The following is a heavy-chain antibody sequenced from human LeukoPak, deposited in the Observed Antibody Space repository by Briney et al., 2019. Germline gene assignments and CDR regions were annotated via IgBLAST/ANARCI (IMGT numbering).Heavy chain of an antibody. Sequence: SHTLSLTCTVSGGSISSGGYYWSWIRQHPGKGLEWIGYIYYSGSTYYNPSLKSRVTISVDTSKNQFSLKLSSVTAADTAVYYCARDFRPLRYYDSSGYKSSADDAFDIWGQGTMVTVSS. V-gene: IGHV4-31*03. D-gene: IGHD3-22*01. CDR3: ARDFRPLRYYDSSGYKSSADDAFDI. CDR1: GGSISSGGYY. J-gene: IGHJ3*02. CDR2: IYYSGST.